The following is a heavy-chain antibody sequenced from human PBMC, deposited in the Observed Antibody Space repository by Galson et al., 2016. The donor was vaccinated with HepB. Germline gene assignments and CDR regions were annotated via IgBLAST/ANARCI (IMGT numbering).Heavy chain of an antibody. D-gene: IGHD1-26*01. CDR3: APTLPVVGATRYGMGV. CDR1: GYTFTAHY. CDR2: IDPEDGET. V-gene: IGHV1-69-2*01. J-gene: IGHJ6*02. Sequence: VKVSCKASGYTFTAHYLHWVQQAPGQGPEWMGLIDPEDGETKYAGKFQGRVTITADTSTDTAFLDLTSLTSEDTAVYYCAPTLPVVGATRYGMGVWGQGTTVTVSS.